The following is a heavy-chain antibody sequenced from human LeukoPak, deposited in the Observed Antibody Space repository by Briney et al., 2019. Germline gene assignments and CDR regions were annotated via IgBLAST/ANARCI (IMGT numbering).Heavy chain of an antibody. CDR2: INQDGSEK. J-gene: IGHJ6*02. D-gene: IGHD5-18*01. Sequence: GGSLRLSCAASGFTFSSYWMSWVRPAPGKGLEWVANINQDGSEKYYVDSVKGRFTISRDNAKNSLYLQMNSLRAEDTAVYYCARVRSGYSYGYYYYYGMDVWGQGTTVTVSS. CDR1: GFTFSSYW. V-gene: IGHV3-7*01. CDR3: ARVRSGYSYGYYYYYGMDV.